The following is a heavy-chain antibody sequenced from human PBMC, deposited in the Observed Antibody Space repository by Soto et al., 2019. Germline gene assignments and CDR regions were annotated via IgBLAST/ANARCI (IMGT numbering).Heavy chain of an antibody. CDR1: GYTFTGYY. Sequence: GASVKVSCKAPGYTFTGYYMHWVRQAPGQGLEWMGWINPNSGGTNYAQKFQGWVTMTRDTSISTAYMELSRLRSDDTAVYYCARGHYGDYADWFDPWGQGTLVTVSS. CDR2: INPNSGGT. J-gene: IGHJ5*02. D-gene: IGHD4-17*01. V-gene: IGHV1-2*04. CDR3: ARGHYGDYADWFDP.